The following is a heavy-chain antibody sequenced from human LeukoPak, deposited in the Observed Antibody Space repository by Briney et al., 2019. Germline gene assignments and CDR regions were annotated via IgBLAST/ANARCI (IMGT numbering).Heavy chain of an antibody. CDR1: GFTFSSYT. V-gene: IGHV3-21*01. J-gene: IGHJ5*01. CDR3: AKESENCGADWYALNDW. CDR2: ISSGSSHI. D-gene: IGHD2-21*02. Sequence: GGSLRLFCAASGFTFSSYTMGWVRQAPGKGLEWVALISSGSSHIHYADSVKGRFTISRDNAKNSLFLQMNSLRAEDTAIYYCAKESENCGADWYALNDWWGDGTLWTVSS.